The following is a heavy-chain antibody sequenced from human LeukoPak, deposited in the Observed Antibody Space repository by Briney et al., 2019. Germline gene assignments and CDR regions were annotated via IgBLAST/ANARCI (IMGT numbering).Heavy chain of an antibody. Sequence: SQTLSLTCAISGDSVSRSSAAWNWIRQSPSRGLEWLGRTYYRSKWYYDYAVSVKSRITFNPDTSKNQFSLQLKSVTPEDTAMYYCARSHGHNYDSSGIGGIAFDIWGLGTMVTVSS. CDR2: TYYRSKWYY. CDR3: ARSHGHNYDSSGIGGIAFDI. CDR1: GDSVSRSSAA. V-gene: IGHV6-1*01. J-gene: IGHJ3*02. D-gene: IGHD3-22*01.